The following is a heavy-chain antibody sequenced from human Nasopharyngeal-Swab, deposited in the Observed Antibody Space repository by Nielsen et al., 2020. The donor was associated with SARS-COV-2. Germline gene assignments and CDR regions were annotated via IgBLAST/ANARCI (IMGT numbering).Heavy chain of an antibody. Sequence: GESLKISCAASGFTFSSYSMNWVRQAPGKGLEWVSSISSSSSYIYYADSVKGRFTISRDNAKNSLYLRMNSLRAEDTAVYYCARVTGTPEYFQHWGQGTLVTVSS. V-gene: IGHV3-21*01. J-gene: IGHJ1*01. D-gene: IGHD3-10*01. CDR2: ISSSSSYI. CDR1: GFTFSSYS. CDR3: ARVTGTPEYFQH.